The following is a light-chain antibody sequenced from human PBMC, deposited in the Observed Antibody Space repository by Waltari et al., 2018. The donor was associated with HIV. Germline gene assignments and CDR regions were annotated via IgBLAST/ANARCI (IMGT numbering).Light chain of an antibody. Sequence: QSALTQPPSVSGSPGQSVTISCTGTSSDVGAYDRISWYHQPPGTAPKLLIYEVIYRPPGVPDRFSGSKSGNTASLTISGLQAEDEGDYYCSSYTSSNIYVFGTATTVTVL. J-gene: IGLJ1*01. V-gene: IGLV2-18*02. CDR1: SSDVGAYDR. CDR2: EVI. CDR3: SSYTSSNIYV.